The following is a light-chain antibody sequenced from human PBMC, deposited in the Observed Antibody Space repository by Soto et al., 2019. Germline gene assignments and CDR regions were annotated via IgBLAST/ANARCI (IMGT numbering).Light chain of an antibody. CDR1: SSDVGGYNY. J-gene: IGLJ1*01. Sequence: QSALTQPASVYGSPGQSITISCTGTSSDVGGYNYVSWYQQHPGKAPKLMIYEVSNRPSGVPDRFSGSKSGNTASLTVSGLQAEDEADYYCISYAGSSNVFGTGTKVTVL. CDR3: ISYAGSSNV. CDR2: EVS. V-gene: IGLV2-8*01.